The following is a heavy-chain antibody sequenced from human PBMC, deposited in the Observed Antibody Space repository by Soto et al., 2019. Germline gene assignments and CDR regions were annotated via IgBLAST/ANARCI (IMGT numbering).Heavy chain of an antibody. Sequence: SVKVSCKSSGGTFSSYAISWVRQAPGQGLEWMGRIIPILGIANYAQKFQGRVTITADKSTSTAYMELSSLRSEDTAVYYCARDRGYSYGYFDYWGQGTLVTVSS. V-gene: IGHV1-69*04. J-gene: IGHJ4*02. CDR1: GGTFSSYA. D-gene: IGHD5-18*01. CDR3: ARDRGYSYGYFDY. CDR2: IIPILGIA.